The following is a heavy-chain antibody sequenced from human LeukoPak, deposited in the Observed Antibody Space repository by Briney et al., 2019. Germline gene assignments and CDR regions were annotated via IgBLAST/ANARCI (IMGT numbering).Heavy chain of an antibody. Sequence: GGSLRLSCTVSGFTLSSYEMSWIRQAPGKGLEWVSSIDYDGGSGHYADSVKGRFTISRDNSNNTLFLHLNSPRGEDTAVYYCTRNSGWYGLSWGQGTLVTVSS. CDR1: GFTLSSYE. D-gene: IGHD6-19*01. CDR3: TRNSGWYGLS. V-gene: IGHV3-23*01. CDR2: IDYDGGSG. J-gene: IGHJ1*01.